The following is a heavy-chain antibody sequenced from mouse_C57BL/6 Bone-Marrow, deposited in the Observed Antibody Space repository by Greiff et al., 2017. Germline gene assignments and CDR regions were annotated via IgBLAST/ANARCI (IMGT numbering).Heavy chain of an antibody. J-gene: IGHJ1*03. V-gene: IGHV5-6*02. CDR3: SRHGYFDV. CDR2: ISSGVSYT. CDR1: GFTFSSYG. Sequence: EVKLVESGGDLVKPGGSLKLSCAASGFTFSSYGMSWVRQTPDKRLEWVATISSGVSYTYYPDSVKGRFTISRDTAKNTLYLQMSSLKSEDTAMYYCSRHGYFDVWGTGTTVTVSS.